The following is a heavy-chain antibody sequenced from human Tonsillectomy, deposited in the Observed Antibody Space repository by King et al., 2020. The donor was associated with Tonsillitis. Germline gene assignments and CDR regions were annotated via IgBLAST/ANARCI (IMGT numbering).Heavy chain of an antibody. CDR3: ARVKGYSGYIAPLDY. V-gene: IGHV4-38-2*02. Sequence: QLQESGPGLVKPSETLSLTCTVSGYSISSGYYWGWIRQPPGKGLEWIGHIYHSGSTYYNQSLKSRVTISVDTSKNQFSLKLSSVTAADTAVYYCARVKGYSGYIAPLDYWGQGTLVTVSS. CDR2: IYHSGST. D-gene: IGHD5-12*01. CDR1: GYSISSGYY. J-gene: IGHJ4*02.